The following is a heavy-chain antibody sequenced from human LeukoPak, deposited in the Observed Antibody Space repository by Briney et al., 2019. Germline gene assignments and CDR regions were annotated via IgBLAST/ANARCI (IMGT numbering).Heavy chain of an antibody. CDR3: ASSRYYYDSSGYTLDYYYYMDV. D-gene: IGHD3-22*01. J-gene: IGHJ6*03. V-gene: IGHV4-4*09. CDR2: IYTSGST. Sequence: SETLSLTCTVSGGSISSYYWSWIRQPPGKGLEWIGYIYTSGSTNYNPSLKSRVTISVDTSKNQFSLKLGSVTAADTAVYYCASSRYYYDSSGYTLDYYYYMDVWGKGTTVTVSS. CDR1: GGSISSYY.